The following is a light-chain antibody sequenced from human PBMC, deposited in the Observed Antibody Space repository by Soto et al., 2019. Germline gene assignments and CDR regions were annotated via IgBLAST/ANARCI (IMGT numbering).Light chain of an antibody. CDR2: DVS. CDR1: RSDVGRYNY. V-gene: IGLV2-14*03. CDR3: SSYTSISTYV. Sequence: QSALTQPASVSGSPGQSITISCTGTRSDVGRYNYVSWYQQHPGKAPRLMIYDVSHRPSGVSDRFSASKSGNTASLTISGLLAEDEADYYCSSYTSISTYVFGTGTKLTVL. J-gene: IGLJ1*01.